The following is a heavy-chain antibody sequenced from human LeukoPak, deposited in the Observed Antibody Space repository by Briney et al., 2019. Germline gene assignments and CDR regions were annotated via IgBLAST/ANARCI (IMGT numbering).Heavy chain of an antibody. CDR1: GFTFSNYA. J-gene: IGHJ4*02. CDR3: AKMRGSYLRYFDY. D-gene: IGHD1-26*01. Sequence: GGSLRLSCAASGFTFSNYAMSWVRQAPGKGLEWVSAISGSGGSTYYADSVKGRFTISRDNSKNTLYLQMNSLRAEDTAVHYCAKMRGSYLRYFDYWGRGTLVTVSS. V-gene: IGHV3-23*01. CDR2: ISGSGGST.